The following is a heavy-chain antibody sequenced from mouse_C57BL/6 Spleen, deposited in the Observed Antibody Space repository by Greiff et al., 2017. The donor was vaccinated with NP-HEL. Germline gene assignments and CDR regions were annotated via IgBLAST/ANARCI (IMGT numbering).Heavy chain of an antibody. Sequence: VQLQQSGAELVRPGASVTLSCKASGYTFTDYEMHWVKQTPVHGLEWIGAIDPETGGTAYNQKFKGKAILTADKSSSTAYMELRSLTSEDSAVYYCTRKFITTVTSYGDFDYWGQGTTLTVSS. J-gene: IGHJ2*01. CDR1: GYTFTDYE. V-gene: IGHV1-15*01. D-gene: IGHD1-1*01. CDR3: TRKFITTVTSYGDFDY. CDR2: IDPETGGT.